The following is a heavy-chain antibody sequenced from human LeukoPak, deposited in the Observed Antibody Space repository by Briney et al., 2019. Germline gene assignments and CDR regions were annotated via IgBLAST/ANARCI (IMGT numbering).Heavy chain of an antibody. V-gene: IGHV4-34*01. CDR2: INHSGST. CDR1: GGSFSGYY. D-gene: IGHD5-18*01. Sequence: SETLSLTCVVYGGSFSGYYWSWIRQPPGKGLEWIGEINHSGSTNYNPSLKSRVTISVDTSKNQFSLKLNSVTAADTAVYYCARAPRGWIQLSDWGQGTLVTVSS. J-gene: IGHJ4*02. CDR3: ARAPRGWIQLSD.